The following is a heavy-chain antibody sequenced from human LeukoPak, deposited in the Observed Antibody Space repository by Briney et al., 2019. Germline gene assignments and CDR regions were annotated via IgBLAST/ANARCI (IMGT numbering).Heavy chain of an antibody. CDR3: ARVFKPHLTGYYNY. D-gene: IGHD3-9*01. CDR2: IIPIFGTA. V-gene: IGHV1-69*13. CDR1: GYIFTNFG. J-gene: IGHJ4*02. Sequence: VASVKVSCKASGYIFTNFGIGWVRQAPGQGLEWMGGIIPIFGTANYAQKFQGRVTITADESTSTAYMELSSLRSEDTAVYYCARVFKPHLTGYYNYWGQGTLVTVSS.